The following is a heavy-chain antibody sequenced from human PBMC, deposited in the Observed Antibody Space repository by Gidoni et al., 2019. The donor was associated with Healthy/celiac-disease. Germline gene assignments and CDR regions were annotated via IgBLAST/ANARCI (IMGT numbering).Heavy chain of an antibody. CDR2: IIPILGIA. J-gene: IGHJ4*02. V-gene: IGHV1-69*04. D-gene: IGHD1-1*01. Sequence: QVQLVQSGAEVKKPGSSVKVSCKASGGTFSSYAISWVRQAPGQGLEWMGRIIPILGIANYAQKFQGRVTITADKSTSTAYMELSSLRSEDTAVYYCARESGPLKNWNPVDYWGQGTLVTVSS. CDR1: GGTFSSYA. CDR3: ARESGPLKNWNPVDY.